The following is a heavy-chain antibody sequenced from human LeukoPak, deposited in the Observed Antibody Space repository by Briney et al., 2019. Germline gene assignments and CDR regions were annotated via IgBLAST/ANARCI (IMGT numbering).Heavy chain of an antibody. CDR1: GGTFSNCV. D-gene: IGHD2-2*01. V-gene: IGHV1-69*13. CDR3: ANPSQMPLTNVFDI. Sequence: SVKVSCKASGGTFSNCVISWVRQAPGQGLEWMGGIIPIFGAANYAQKFQGRVTITADESTSTAYMELSSLRSEDTAVYYCANPSQMPLTNVFDIWGQGTMVTVSS. CDR2: IIPIFGAA. J-gene: IGHJ3*02.